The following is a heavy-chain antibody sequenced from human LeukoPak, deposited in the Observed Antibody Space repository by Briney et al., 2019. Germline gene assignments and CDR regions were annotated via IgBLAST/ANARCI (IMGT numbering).Heavy chain of an antibody. J-gene: IGHJ5*02. CDR1: GGSITSGSFY. D-gene: IGHD3-10*01. V-gene: IGHV4-61*02. CDR2: IYSSGIT. CDR3: ARGITGRGRFDP. Sequence: SETLSLSCTVSGGSITSGSFYWAWIRQSAGKGLEWIGRIYSSGITNYNPSLKSRLTMSIDTSKSQFFLNLSSLTAADTAVYYCARGITGRGRFDPWGQGTLVTVSS.